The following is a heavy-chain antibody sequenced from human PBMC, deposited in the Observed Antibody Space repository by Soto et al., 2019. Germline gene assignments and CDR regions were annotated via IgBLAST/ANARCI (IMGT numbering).Heavy chain of an antibody. D-gene: IGHD2-15*01. CDR2: ISYDGSNK. V-gene: IGHV3-30*18. J-gene: IGHJ6*02. CDR3: AKRPCSGGSCYYYYGMDV. Sequence: PGGSMRLSCAASGFTFSSYCMHWVRQATGKGLEWVAVISYDGSNKYYADSVKGRFTISRDNSKNTLYLQMNSLRAEDTAVYYCAKRPCSGGSCYYYYGMDVWGQGTTVTVSS. CDR1: GFTFSSYC.